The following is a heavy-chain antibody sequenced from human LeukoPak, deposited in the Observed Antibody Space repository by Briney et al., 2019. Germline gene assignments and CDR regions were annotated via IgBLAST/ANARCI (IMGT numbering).Heavy chain of an antibody. J-gene: IGHJ4*02. V-gene: IGHV4-59*01. CDR1: GVSISDYH. CDR2: FSYSGST. CDR3: ARMYSGTSYYFDF. Sequence: PSETLSLTCSVSGVSISDYHWIWIRQPPAKGLEWMGYFSYSGSTSYNPSLKSRVTMSVDTSKNQFSLRLISVAAADTAVYYCARMYSGTSYYFDFWGQGTLVTVSS. D-gene: IGHD1-26*01.